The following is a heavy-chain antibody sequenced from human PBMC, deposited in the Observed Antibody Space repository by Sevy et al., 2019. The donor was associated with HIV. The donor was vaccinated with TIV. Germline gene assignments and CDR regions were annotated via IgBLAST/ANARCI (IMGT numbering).Heavy chain of an antibody. CDR2: IKSKTDGGTT. Sequence: GGSLRLSCAASGFTFSNAWMSWVRQAPGKGLEWVGRIKSKTDGGTTDYAARVKDRFTIARDDSKNTLYLQINSLKTEQPAGYYCTDGAMVRGVVGYYYYGMDDWGQGTPVTVSS. J-gene: IGHJ6*02. V-gene: IGHV3-15*01. D-gene: IGHD3-10*01. CDR3: TDGAMVRGVVGYYYYGMDD. CDR1: GFTFSNAW.